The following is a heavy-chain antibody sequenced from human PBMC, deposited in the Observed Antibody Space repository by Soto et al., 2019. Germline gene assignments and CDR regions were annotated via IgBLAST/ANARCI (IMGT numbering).Heavy chain of an antibody. CDR3: ARGLVPGYTGYSDY. D-gene: IGHD5-12*01. CDR2: ISAYNGNT. Sequence: ASVKVSCKTSDYTFSNYGINWVRQAPGQGLEWMGWISAYNGNTNFAQKLQGRVSLTTDTSSTTAYMELRSLTSDDTAVYYCARGLVPGYTGYSDYWGQGTLVTVSS. J-gene: IGHJ4*02. CDR1: DYTFSNYG. V-gene: IGHV1-18*01.